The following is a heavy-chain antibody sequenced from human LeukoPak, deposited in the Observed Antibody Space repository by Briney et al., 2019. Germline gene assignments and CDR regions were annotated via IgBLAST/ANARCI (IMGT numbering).Heavy chain of an antibody. J-gene: IGHJ3*02. CDR3: ARLRITILRGHDAFDI. CDR1: GGSISSYY. D-gene: IGHD3-3*01. V-gene: IGHV4-59*08. CDR2: IYYSGST. Sequence: PSETLSLTCTVSGGSISSYYWRWIRQPPGKGLEGIGYIYYSGSTNYNPSLKSRVTISVDTSKHQFSLKLSSVTAADTAVYYCARLRITILRGHDAFDIWGQGTMVTVSS.